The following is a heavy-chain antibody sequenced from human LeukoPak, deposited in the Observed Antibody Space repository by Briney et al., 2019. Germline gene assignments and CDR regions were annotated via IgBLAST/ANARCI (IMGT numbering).Heavy chain of an antibody. CDR3: ARETKTYYFDSSAYYPYYFDS. CDR1: GGSFSGYY. D-gene: IGHD3-22*01. J-gene: IGHJ4*02. V-gene: IGHV4-34*01. CDR2: INHSGST. Sequence: PSETLSLTCAVHGGSFSGYYWSWIRQPPGKGLEWIGEINHSGSTNYNPSLKSRVTISVHTSKNQISLKLSSVAAADTAVYYCARETKTYYFDSSAYYPYYFDSWGQGTMVTVSS.